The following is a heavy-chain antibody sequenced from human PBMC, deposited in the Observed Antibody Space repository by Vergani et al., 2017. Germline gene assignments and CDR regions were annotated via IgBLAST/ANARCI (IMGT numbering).Heavy chain of an antibody. J-gene: IGHJ4*02. D-gene: IGHD1-26*01. CDR1: GYTFTYRY. Sequence: QMQLVQSGAEVKKTGSSVKVSCKASGYTFTYRYLHWVRQAPGQALEWMGWITPFNGNTNYAQKFQDRVTITRDRSMSTAYMELSSLRSEDTAMYYCARDLAGATAVDYWGQGTLVTVSS. CDR2: ITPFNGNT. CDR3: ARDLAGATAVDY. V-gene: IGHV1-45*02.